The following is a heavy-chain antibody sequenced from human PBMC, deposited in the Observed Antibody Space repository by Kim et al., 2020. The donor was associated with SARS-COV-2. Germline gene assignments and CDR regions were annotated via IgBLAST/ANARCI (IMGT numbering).Heavy chain of an antibody. J-gene: IGHJ4*02. D-gene: IGHD2-15*01. CDR3: ARVYCSGGSCYHFDY. Sequence: PSLKSRVTISVDKSKNQFSLKLSSVTAADTAVYYCARVYCSGGSCYHFDYWGQGTLVTVSS. V-gene: IGHV4-4*02.